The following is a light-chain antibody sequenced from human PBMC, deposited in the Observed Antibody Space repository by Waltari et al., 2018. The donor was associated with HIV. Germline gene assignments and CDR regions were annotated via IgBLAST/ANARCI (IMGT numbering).Light chain of an antibody. CDR1: HSVFYRPNNKNY. V-gene: IGKV4-1*01. J-gene: IGKJ1*01. Sequence: DVVMTQSPDSLAVSLGERATINCKSTHSVFYRPNNKNYIAWYQQRPGQASKLLISWASARESSVSDRFSGSGSGTNFALTITSLKTEDVAIYFCQQYLSPPPTFGQGTKVQIK. CDR2: WAS. CDR3: QQYLSPPPT.